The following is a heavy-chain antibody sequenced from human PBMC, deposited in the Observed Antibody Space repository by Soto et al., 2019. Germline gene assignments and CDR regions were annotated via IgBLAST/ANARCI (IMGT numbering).Heavy chain of an antibody. Sequence: WGSLRLSCAASGFTFSSYAMSWVRQAPGKGLEWVSAISVSVGITYYADSVKGRFTISGDNSKNTLYLQMNSLRAEDTAVYYCANDRYDILTGYYNHFDYWRKGTMVTVSS. CDR1: GFTFSSYA. CDR2: ISVSVGIT. J-gene: IGHJ4*01. V-gene: IGHV3-23*01. D-gene: IGHD3-9*01. CDR3: ANDRYDILTGYYNHFDY.